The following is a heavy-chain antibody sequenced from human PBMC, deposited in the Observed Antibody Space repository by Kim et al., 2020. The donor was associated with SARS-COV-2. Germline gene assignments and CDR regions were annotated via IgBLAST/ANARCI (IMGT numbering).Heavy chain of an antibody. CDR3: ARGRRNPTRPTRYGSGTVFDY. CDR1: GGSFSGYY. CDR2: INHSGST. J-gene: IGHJ4*02. V-gene: IGHV4-34*01. D-gene: IGHD3-10*01. Sequence: SETLSLTCAVYGGSFSGYYWSWIRQPPGKGLEWIGEINHSGSTNYNPSLKSRVTISVDTSKNQFSLKLSSVTAADTAVYYCARGRRNPTRPTRYGSGTVFDYWGQGTLVTVSS.